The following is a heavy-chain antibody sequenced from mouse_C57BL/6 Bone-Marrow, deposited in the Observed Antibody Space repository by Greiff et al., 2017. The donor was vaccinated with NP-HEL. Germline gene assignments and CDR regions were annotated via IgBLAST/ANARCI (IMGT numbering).Heavy chain of an antibody. J-gene: IGHJ4*01. CDR1: GYTFTDYY. CDR3: AREGLCGGYYYAMDY. V-gene: IGHV1-26*01. CDR2: INPNNGGT. D-gene: IGHD3-2*02. Sequence: EVKLVESGPELVKPGASVKISCKASGYTFTDYYMNWVKQSHGKSLEWIGDINPNNGGTSYNQKFKGKATLTVDKSSSTAYMELRSLTSEDSAVYYCAREGLCGGYYYAMDYWGQGTSVTVSS.